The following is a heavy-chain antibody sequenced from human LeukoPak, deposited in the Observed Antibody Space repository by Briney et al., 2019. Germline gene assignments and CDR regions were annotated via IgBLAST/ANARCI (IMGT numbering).Heavy chain of an antibody. CDR1: GYSISSGYF. Sequence: PSETLSLTCAVSGYSISSGYFWVRIRQPPGKGLEWIGSIYHTGATYYNPSLRSPVTISVDTSKNQFSLEVNSVTAADTAVYYCARDLGLTISANWFDPWGQGTLVTVSS. D-gene: IGHD3-9*01. CDR3: ARDLGLTISANWFDP. CDR2: IYHTGAT. J-gene: IGHJ5*02. V-gene: IGHV4-38-2*02.